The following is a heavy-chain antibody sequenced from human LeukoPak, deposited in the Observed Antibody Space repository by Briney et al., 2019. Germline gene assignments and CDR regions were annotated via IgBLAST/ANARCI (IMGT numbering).Heavy chain of an antibody. CDR2: IYTSGSI. CDR1: GGSISSYY. CDR3: ARDKSSWYSGDYYYMDV. Sequence: SETLSLTCTVSGGSISSYYWSWIRQPAGKGLEWIGRIYTSGSINYNPSLKSRVTTSVDTSKNQFSLKLSSVTAADTAVYYCARDKSSWYSGDYYYMDVWGKGTTVTVSS. J-gene: IGHJ6*03. D-gene: IGHD6-13*01. V-gene: IGHV4-4*07.